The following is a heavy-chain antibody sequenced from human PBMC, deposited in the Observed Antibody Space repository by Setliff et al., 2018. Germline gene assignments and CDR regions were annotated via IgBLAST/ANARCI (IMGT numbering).Heavy chain of an antibody. V-gene: IGHV4-61*09. CDR2: IYSSGNI. CDR3: ARQRRIWNDLDYFDY. CDR1: GGSICSGTFY. J-gene: IGHJ4*02. Sequence: SETLSLTCTVSGGSICSGTFYWTWLRQPAGKGLEWIGHIYSSGNINYNPSLVSRVTISIDTSKSQFSLRLSSVTAADTAVYYCARQRRIWNDLDYFDYWGQGTLVTVSS. D-gene: IGHD1-1*01.